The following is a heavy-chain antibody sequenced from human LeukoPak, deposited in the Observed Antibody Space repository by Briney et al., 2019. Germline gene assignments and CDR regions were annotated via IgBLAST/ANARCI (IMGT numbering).Heavy chain of an antibody. CDR3: ARAPSEIGGYYPEYFRH. CDR2: IKSDGKT. J-gene: IGHJ1*01. V-gene: IGHV3-74*01. D-gene: IGHD3-22*01. Sequence: GGSLRLSCAASGFTFSSYWMHWVRQAPGKGLVWVSRIKSDGKTNYADSVKGRFTISRDNAKNTVYLQMNSLRAEDTGVYYCARAPSEIGGYYPEYFRHWGQGTLVTVSS. CDR1: GFTFSSYW.